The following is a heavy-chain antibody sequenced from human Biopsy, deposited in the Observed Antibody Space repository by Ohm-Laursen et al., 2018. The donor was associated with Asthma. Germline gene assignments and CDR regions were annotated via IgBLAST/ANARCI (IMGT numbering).Heavy chain of an antibody. CDR3: MRDGARIAIFGVGDYFDY. Sequence: GASVKVSCKASGGTFSSNPINWVRQAPGQGLEWMGRIIPIFGPTNYAQKFQGRVTITRDTSASTAYMELSSLRSEDTAVYYCMRDGARIAIFGVGDYFDYWGQGTLVTVSS. CDR2: IIPIFGPT. V-gene: IGHV1-69*05. CDR1: GGTFSSNP. D-gene: IGHD3-3*01. J-gene: IGHJ4*02.